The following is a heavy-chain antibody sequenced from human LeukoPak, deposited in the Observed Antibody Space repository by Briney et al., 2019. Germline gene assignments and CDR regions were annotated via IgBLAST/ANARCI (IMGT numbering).Heavy chain of an antibody. CDR2: VSNRGTTI. D-gene: IGHD1-14*01. V-gene: IGHV3-11*04. CDR1: GFTFTDYFSDYY. J-gene: IGHJ4*01. Sequence: GGSLRLSCAASGFTFTDYFSDYYMTWIRQAPGKGLEWISYVSNRGTTIFYAGSVKGRFTISRDNAKNALYLQMTSLRPEDSAVYYCVSPVFINYWGQGTLVTVSS. CDR3: VSPVFINY.